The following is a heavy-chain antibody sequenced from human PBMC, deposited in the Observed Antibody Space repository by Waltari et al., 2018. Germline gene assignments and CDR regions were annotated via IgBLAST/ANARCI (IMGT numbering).Heavy chain of an antibody. CDR3: AGVLTYGVPFDN. CDR2: IYSSGTT. Sequence: QLQLQASGPGLVKPSETLSLTCSVSGRSINTSYWSWIRQFAGQGLEWIGRIYSSGTTNYNPSLQSRVTISVDTSKNQFSLKLTSVTAADTALYYCAGVLTYGVPFDNWSQGTLFTVSS. V-gene: IGHV4-4*07. CDR1: GRSINTSY. D-gene: IGHD2-8*01. J-gene: IGHJ4*02.